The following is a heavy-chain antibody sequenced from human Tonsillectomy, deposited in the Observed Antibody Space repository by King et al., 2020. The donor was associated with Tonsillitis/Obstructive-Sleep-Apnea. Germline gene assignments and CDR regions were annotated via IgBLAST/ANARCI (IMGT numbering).Heavy chain of an antibody. J-gene: IGHJ3*02. D-gene: IGHD3-10*01. CDR2: IYWDDDK. Sequence: ITLKESGPTLVKPTQTLPLTCTFSGFSLSTGGVGVGWIRQPPEKALEWLALIYWDDDKGYSPSLKSRLTITKDTSKNQVVLTMINMDPVDTATYYCARGSYDSDAFDIWGQGTMVTVSP. CDR1: GFSLSTGGVG. CDR3: ARGSYDSDAFDI. V-gene: IGHV2-5*02.